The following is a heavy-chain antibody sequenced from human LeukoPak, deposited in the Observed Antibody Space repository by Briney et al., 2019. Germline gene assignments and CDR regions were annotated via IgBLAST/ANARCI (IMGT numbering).Heavy chain of an antibody. CDR2: INSDGSST. Sequence: PGGSLRLSCAASGFTFSSYWMHWVRQAPGKGLVWVSRINSDGSSTSYADSVKGRFTISRDNAKNTLYLQMNSLRVEDTTVYYCRRDLIQRAESYYPPSALDVGGKGPRSASPQ. D-gene: IGHD3-22*01. V-gene: IGHV3-74*01. CDR3: RRDLIQRAESYYPPSALDV. CDR1: GFTFSSYW. J-gene: IGHJ6*04.